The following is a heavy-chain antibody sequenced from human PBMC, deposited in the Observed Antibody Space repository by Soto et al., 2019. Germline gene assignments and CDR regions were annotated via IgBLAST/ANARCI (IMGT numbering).Heavy chain of an antibody. CDR2: IYYSGCT. D-gene: IGHD4-17*01. J-gene: IGHJ4*02. CDR3: ARNLTPLTTFDY. Sequence: QPPGKGLEWIGNIYYSGCTNYNPSLKSRVTISVDTSKNQFSLKVSSVTAADTAVYYCARNLTPLTTFDYCGPAPLLTVSS. V-gene: IGHV4-59*01.